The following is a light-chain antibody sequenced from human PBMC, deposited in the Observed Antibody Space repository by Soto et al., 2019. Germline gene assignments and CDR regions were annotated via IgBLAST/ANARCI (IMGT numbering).Light chain of an antibody. CDR2: EVS. Sequence: QSVLTQPPSASGSPGQSVTISCTGSSSDVGGYGFVSWYQLHPGEAPKLMIYEVSKRPSGVPDRFSGSKSGTTASLTVSGLQANDEADYYCSSYADSNNYVFGTGTKLTV. CDR3: SSYADSNNYV. V-gene: IGLV2-8*01. CDR1: SSDVGGYGF. J-gene: IGLJ1*01.